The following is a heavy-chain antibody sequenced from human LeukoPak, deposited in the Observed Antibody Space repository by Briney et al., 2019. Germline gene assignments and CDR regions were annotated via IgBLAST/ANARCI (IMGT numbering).Heavy chain of an antibody. Sequence: SSETLSLTCTVSDASISSSSYYWGWIRQPPGKGLEWIGSIYYIGNTYYNPSLKSRVTISIDTSKNQFSLKLTSLTAADTAVYYCARQGSGSFLVYWGQGTLVTVSS. D-gene: IGHD3-10*01. CDR3: ARQGSGSFLVY. CDR2: IYYIGNT. V-gene: IGHV4-39*01. CDR1: DASISSSSYY. J-gene: IGHJ4*02.